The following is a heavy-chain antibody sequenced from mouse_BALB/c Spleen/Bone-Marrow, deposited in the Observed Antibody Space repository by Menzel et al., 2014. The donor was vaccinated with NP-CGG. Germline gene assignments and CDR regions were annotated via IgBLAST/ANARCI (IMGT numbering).Heavy chain of an antibody. CDR2: INPSSGYT. CDR1: GYTFTSYT. J-gene: IGHJ4*01. D-gene: IGHD2-10*01. Sequence: QVQLKQSAAELARPGASVKMSCKASGYTFTSYTMHWVKRRPGQGLEWIGYINPSSGYTEYSQKFKDKTTLTADKSSSTAYMQLSSLTSEDSAVYYCARRTGPYYGNYDAMDYWGQGTSVTVSS. CDR3: ARRTGPYYGNYDAMDY. V-gene: IGHV1-4*02.